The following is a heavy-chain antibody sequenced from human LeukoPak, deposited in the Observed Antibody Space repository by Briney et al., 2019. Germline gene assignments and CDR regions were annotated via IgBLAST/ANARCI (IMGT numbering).Heavy chain of an antibody. CDR2: ISGSGGST. J-gene: IGHJ2*01. V-gene: IGHV3-23*01. D-gene: IGHD6-13*01. Sequence: PGGSLRLSCAASGFTFSSHAMSWVRQAPGKGLEWVSAISGSGGSTYYADSVKGRFTISRDNSKNTLYLQMNSLRAEDTAVYYCAKSGARIAAAGWGAFYWYFDLWGRGTLVTVSS. CDR1: GFTFSSHA. CDR3: AKSGARIAAAGWGAFYWYFDL.